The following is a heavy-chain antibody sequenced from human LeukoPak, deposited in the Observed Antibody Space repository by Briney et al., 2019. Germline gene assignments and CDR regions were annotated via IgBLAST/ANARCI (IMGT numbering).Heavy chain of an antibody. CDR1: GFTFGSDA. V-gene: IGHV3-23*01. J-gene: IGHJ5*02. Sequence: GGSLRLSCAASGFTFGSDAMGWVRQPPGKGLDWVSTISASGGSTYYADSVKGRFTISRDNSKNTVYLQMDSLRAEDTAVYYCEKASAHSEFYGPSYRWGQGTLVTVSS. CDR2: ISASGGST. D-gene: IGHD2/OR15-2a*01. CDR3: EKASAHSEFYGPSYR.